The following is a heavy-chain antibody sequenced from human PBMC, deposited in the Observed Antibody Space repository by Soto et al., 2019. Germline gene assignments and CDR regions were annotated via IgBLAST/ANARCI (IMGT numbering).Heavy chain of an antibody. J-gene: IGHJ4*02. CDR2: ITSDTKTI. D-gene: IGHD6-19*01. V-gene: IGHV3-48*02. CDR3: ARSVEGHFDY. Sequence: EVQLVESGGALVQRGGSLRLSCVASGFTFSVYSMNWVRQAPGKGPEWFSYITSDTKTIKYADSVKGRFTISRDNAKNSVYLQMNSLRDEDTAVYYCARSVEGHFDYWGQGTVVTVSS. CDR1: GFTFSVYS.